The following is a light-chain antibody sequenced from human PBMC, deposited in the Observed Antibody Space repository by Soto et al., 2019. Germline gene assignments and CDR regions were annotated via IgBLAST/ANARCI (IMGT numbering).Light chain of an antibody. Sequence: EIVMTQSPATLSVSPGERATLSCRASQSVTTNLAWYQQKPGQAPRLLIYGASNRATGVPARFSGSGSGTEFTLTISSLQSEDLAVYYCQQFHNWPLLTCGPGTKVELK. CDR3: QQFHNWPLLT. CDR1: QSVTTN. V-gene: IGKV3-15*01. CDR2: GAS. J-gene: IGKJ3*01.